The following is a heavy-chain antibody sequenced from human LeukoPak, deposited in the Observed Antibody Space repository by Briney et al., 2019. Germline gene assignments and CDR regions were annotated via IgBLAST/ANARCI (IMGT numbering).Heavy chain of an antibody. CDR2: ISGYGTYI. V-gene: IGHV3-21*01. J-gene: IGHJ4*02. D-gene: IGHD1-20*01. Sequence: PGGSLRLSCAASGFIFSDYSMNWVRQAPGEGLEWVSSISGYGTYIYYADSVKGRFTISRDNTKNSLYLQMNSLRAEDTAVYYCAKDNWNGAYWGQGTLVTVSS. CDR1: GFIFSDYS. CDR3: AKDNWNGAY.